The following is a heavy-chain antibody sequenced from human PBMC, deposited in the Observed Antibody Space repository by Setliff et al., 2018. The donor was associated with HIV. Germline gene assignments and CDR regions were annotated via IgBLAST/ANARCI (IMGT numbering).Heavy chain of an antibody. CDR3: ARVPFTTGFDY. CDR1: GYSISSGYY. CDR2: IYHSGGA. D-gene: IGHD3-3*01. J-gene: IGHJ4*02. V-gene: IGHV4-38-2*01. Sequence: SETLSLTCAVSGYSISSGYYWGWIRQPPGRGLEWIGNIYHSGGAHYNPSLRSRVTISVDTSKNHFSLKLSSVTAADTAVFYCARVPFTTGFDYWGQGSLVTVSS.